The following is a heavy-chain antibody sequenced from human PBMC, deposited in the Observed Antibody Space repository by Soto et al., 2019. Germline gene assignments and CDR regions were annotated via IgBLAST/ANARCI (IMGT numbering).Heavy chain of an antibody. J-gene: IGHJ5*02. CDR1: GFTFDDYA. D-gene: IGHD3-3*01. CDR3: AKDKYYDFWSGSGFNWFDP. Sequence: EVQLVESGGGLVQPGRSLRLSCAASGFTFDDYAMHWVRQAPGKGLDCVSGISWNSGSIGYADSVKGRFTISRDNAKNSLYLQMNSLRAEDTALYYCAKDKYYDFWSGSGFNWFDPWGQGTLVTVSS. CDR2: ISWNSGSI. V-gene: IGHV3-9*01.